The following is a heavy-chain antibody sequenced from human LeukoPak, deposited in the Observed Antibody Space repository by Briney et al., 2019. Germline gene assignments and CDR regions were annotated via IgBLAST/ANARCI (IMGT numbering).Heavy chain of an antibody. Sequence: GESLKISCKGSGYSFTSYWIGWERQMPGKGLEWMGIIYPGDSDTRYSPSFQGQVTISADKSISTAYLQWSSLKASDTAMYYCARRRGGAAAQVAGLDPWGQGTLVTVSS. CDR2: IYPGDSDT. D-gene: IGHD6-13*01. V-gene: IGHV5-51*01. CDR3: ARRRGGAAAQVAGLDP. J-gene: IGHJ5*02. CDR1: GYSFTSYW.